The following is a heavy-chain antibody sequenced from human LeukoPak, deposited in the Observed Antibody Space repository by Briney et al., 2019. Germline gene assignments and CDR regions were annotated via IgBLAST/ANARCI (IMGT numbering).Heavy chain of an antibody. Sequence: GGSLRLSCAASGFTFRNYSVNWVRQAPGKGLEWVSYISSGGSTIHYADSVKGRFTISRDNAKNSLHLQMNRLRAEDTAVYYCARERDVGYCSRTSCHAPGYWGQGTLVTVSS. CDR1: GFTFRNYS. CDR2: ISSGGSTI. V-gene: IGHV3-48*04. D-gene: IGHD2-2*01. CDR3: ARERDVGYCSRTSCHAPGY. J-gene: IGHJ4*02.